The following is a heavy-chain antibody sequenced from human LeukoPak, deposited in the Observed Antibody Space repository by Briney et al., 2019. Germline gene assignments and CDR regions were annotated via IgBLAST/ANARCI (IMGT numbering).Heavy chain of an antibody. J-gene: IGHJ4*02. D-gene: IGHD4-17*01. CDR3: ARPSGDNRFDH. V-gene: IGHV5-51*01. CDR1: GYSFTNYW. CDR2: IYPGDSDT. Sequence: GESLKISCKGSGYSFTNYWIGWVRQMPGKGLEWVAIIYPGDSDTRYSPSFQGQVTISADKSISTAYLQWSRLLPSDTAIYYCARPSGDNRFDHWGQGTLVTVPS.